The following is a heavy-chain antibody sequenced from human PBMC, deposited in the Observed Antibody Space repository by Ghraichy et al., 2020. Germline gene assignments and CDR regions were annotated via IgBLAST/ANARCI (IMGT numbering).Heavy chain of an antibody. Sequence: GGSLRLSCAASGFTFSSYSMNWVRQAPGKGLEWVSSISSSSSYIYYADSVKGRFTISRDNAKNSLYLQMNSLRAEDTAVYYCARDGTGTDWYYYYGMDVWGQGTTVTVSS. D-gene: IGHD1-1*01. CDR1: GFTFSSYS. V-gene: IGHV3-21*01. CDR2: ISSSSSYI. J-gene: IGHJ6*02. CDR3: ARDGTGTDWYYYYGMDV.